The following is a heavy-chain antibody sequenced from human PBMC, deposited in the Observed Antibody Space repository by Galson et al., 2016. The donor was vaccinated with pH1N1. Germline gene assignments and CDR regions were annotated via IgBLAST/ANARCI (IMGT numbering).Heavy chain of an antibody. V-gene: IGHV3-30*02. CDR2: IRFDGTKD. Sequence: SLRLSCATSGFSFSHYGMAWVRQAPGKGLEWLAFIRFDGTKDYYADSVKGRFTISRDDFRSTVYLQMNNLRAEDTALYYCARDPYPLLTSPPDNWFAPWGQGTLVTVSP. CDR3: ARDPYPLLTSPPDNWFAP. CDR1: GFSFSHYG. J-gene: IGHJ5*02. D-gene: IGHD2-15*01.